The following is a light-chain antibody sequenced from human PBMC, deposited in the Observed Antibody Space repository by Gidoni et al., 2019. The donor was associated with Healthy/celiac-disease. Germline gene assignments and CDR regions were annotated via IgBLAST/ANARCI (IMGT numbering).Light chain of an antibody. V-gene: IGKV4-1*01. CDR2: WAS. CDR1: QSALYSSNNQNY. J-gene: IGKJ1*01. Sequence: DIVMTQSPDSLAVSLGESATINCKSSQSALYSSNNQNYLAWYKQKPGQPPKLLIYWASTRESGVPDRFSGSGSGTDSTLTISSLQAEDVAVYYCQQYYSTPRTFGQGTKVEIK. CDR3: QQYYSTPRT.